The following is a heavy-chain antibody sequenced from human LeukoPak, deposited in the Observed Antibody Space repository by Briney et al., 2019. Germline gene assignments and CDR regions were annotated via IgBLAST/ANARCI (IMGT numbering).Heavy chain of an antibody. CDR3: ARLVFGADYFDY. CDR1: GGSISSYY. Sequence: SETLSLACTVSGGSISSYYWSWIRQPPGKGLEWIGYIYYSGSTNYNPSLKSRVTISVDTSKNQFSLKLSSVTAADTAVYYCARLVFGADYFDYWGQGTLVTVSS. CDR2: IYYSGST. J-gene: IGHJ4*02. D-gene: IGHD3-3*01. V-gene: IGHV4-59*08.